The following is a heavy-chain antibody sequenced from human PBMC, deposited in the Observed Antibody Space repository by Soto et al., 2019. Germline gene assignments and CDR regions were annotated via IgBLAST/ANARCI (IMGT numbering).Heavy chain of an antibody. J-gene: IGHJ4*02. CDR1: GFTVSSYG. CDR3: AKTATRATVYYFDY. Sequence: QVQLGESGGGVVQPGRSLRLSCAASGFTVSSYGMHWVRQAPGKGLEWVAVISYDGSNKYYADSVKGRFTISRDNSKNTLYLQMNSLRAEDTAVYYCAKTATRATVYYFDYWGQGTLVTVSS. D-gene: IGHD1-26*01. CDR2: ISYDGSNK. V-gene: IGHV3-30*18.